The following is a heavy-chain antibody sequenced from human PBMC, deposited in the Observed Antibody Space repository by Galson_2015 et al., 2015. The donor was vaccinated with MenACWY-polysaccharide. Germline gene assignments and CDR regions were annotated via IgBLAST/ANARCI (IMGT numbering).Heavy chain of an antibody. J-gene: IGHJ4*02. Sequence: SLRLSCAASGFPFSNFDMNWVRQAPGKGLEWVSSISGNSRYIYYSDSVKDRFTISRDNAKSSFYLQMNSLRAEDTAVYYCARDSRGGIGYHYWGQGTLVTVSS. D-gene: IGHD5-12*01. CDR3: ARDSRGGIGYHY. CDR2: ISGNSRYI. CDR1: GFPFSNFD. V-gene: IGHV3-21*01.